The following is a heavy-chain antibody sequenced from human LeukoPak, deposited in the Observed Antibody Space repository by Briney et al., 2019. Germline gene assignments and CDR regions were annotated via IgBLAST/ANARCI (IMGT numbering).Heavy chain of an antibody. CDR3: AKDAGYYDSSGYYQGGYFDY. CDR1: GFTFSSYW. CDR2: IKQDGSEK. D-gene: IGHD3-22*01. J-gene: IGHJ4*02. V-gene: IGHV3-7*01. Sequence: GGSLRLSCAASGFTFSSYWMSWVRQAPGKGLEWVANIKQDGSEKYYADSVKGRFTISRDNSKNTLYLQMNSLRAEDTAVYYCAKDAGYYDSSGYYQGGYFDYWGQGTLVTVSS.